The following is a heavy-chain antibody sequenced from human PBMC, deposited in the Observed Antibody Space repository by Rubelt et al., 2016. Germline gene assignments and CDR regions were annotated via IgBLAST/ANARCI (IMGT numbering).Heavy chain of an antibody. D-gene: IGHD5-24*01. CDR3: ARDGYNDIWGFFDY. CDR2: IIPILGIA. J-gene: IGHJ4*02. Sequence: QVQLVQSGAEVKKPGSSVKVSCKASGGTFSSYAISWVRQAPGQGLEWMGRIIPILGIANYARKFQGRVTMTADKSTSTAYMELSSLRSEDTAVYYCARDGYNDIWGFFDYWGQGTLVTVSS. V-gene: IGHV1-69*04. CDR1: GGTFSSYA.